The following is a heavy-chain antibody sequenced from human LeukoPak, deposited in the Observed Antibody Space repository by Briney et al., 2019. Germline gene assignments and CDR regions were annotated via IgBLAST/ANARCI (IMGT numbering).Heavy chain of an antibody. CDR2: ISGSGGST. V-gene: IGHV3-23*01. D-gene: IGHD6-25*01. J-gene: IGHJ4*02. Sequence: GGSLRLSCAVSGFTLSDYGIHWVRQAPGKGLEWVSAISGSGGSTYYADSVKGRFTISRDNSKNTLYLQMNSLRAEDTAVYYCAIRGRDYWGQGTLVTVSS. CDR3: AIRGRDY. CDR1: GFTLSDYG.